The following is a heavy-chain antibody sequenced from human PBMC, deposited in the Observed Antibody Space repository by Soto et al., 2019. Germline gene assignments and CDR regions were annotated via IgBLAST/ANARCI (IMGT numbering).Heavy chain of an antibody. CDR1: GGSISSSSYY. Sequence: PSETLSLTCTVSGGSISSSSYYWGWIRQPPGKGLEWIGSIYYSGRTCYNPSLKSRVTISVDTSKNQFSLKPSLVTAADTAVYYCAGRSRRLQFRLFAPCGRGTLVT. D-gene: IGHD5-12*01. CDR2: IYYSGRT. V-gene: IGHV4-39*01. J-gene: IGHJ5*02. CDR3: AGRSRRLQFRLFAP.